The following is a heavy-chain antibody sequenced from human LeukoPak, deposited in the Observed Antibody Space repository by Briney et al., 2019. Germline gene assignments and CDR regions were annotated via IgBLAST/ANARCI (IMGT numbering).Heavy chain of an antibody. CDR2: IIPIFGTA. CDR1: GGTFSSYA. CDR3: ATASDYRYYYYMDV. J-gene: IGHJ6*03. V-gene: IGHV1-69*06. D-gene: IGHD4-11*01. Sequence: SVKVSCKASGGTFSSYAISWVRQAPGQGLEWMGGIIPIFGTANYAQKFQVRVTITADKSTSTAYMELSSLRSEDTAVYYCATASDYRYYYYMDVWGKGTTVTVSS.